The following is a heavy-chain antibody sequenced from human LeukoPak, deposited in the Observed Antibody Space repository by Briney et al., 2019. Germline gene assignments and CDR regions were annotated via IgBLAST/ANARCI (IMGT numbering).Heavy chain of an antibody. Sequence: SQTLSLTCTVSGDSISSGAYYWSWIRQHPGKGLEWIGYIFHSGSTFYNPSLSSRVFISVDTSKNQFSLKLISVTAADTAVYFCARDRGDGMDVWGQGTTVTVSS. J-gene: IGHJ6*02. CDR1: GDSISSGAYY. V-gene: IGHV4-31*03. CDR2: IFHSGST. CDR3: ARDRGDGMDV.